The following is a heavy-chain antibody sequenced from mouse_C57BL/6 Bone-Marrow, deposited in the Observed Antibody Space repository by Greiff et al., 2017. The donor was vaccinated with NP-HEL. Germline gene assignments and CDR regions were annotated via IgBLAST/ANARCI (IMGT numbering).Heavy chain of an antibody. J-gene: IGHJ2*01. CDR3: ARWRRYFDY. Sequence: VQLQQSGPELVKPGASVKISCKASGYTFTDYYMNWVKQSHGKSLEWIGDINPNNGGTSYNQKFKGKATLTVDKSSSTAYMELRSLTSEDSAVYYCARWRRYFDYWGQGTTLTVSS. CDR2: INPNNGGT. V-gene: IGHV1-26*01. CDR1: GYTFTDYY.